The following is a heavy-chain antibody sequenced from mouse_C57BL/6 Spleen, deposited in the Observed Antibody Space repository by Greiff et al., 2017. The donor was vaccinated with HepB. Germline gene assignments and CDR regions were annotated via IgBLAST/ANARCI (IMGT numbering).Heavy chain of an antibody. CDR2: IYPGDGDT. V-gene: IGHV1-80*01. Sequence: QVQLQQSGAELVKPGASVKISCKASGYAFSSYWMNWVKQRPGKGLEWIGQIYPGDGDTNYNGKFKGKATLTADKSSSTAYMQLSSLTAEDSAVYFCARYTPPPYYSNPYYFDYWGQGTTLTVSS. CDR3: ARYTPPPYYSNPYYFDY. D-gene: IGHD2-5*01. CDR1: GYAFSSYW. J-gene: IGHJ2*01.